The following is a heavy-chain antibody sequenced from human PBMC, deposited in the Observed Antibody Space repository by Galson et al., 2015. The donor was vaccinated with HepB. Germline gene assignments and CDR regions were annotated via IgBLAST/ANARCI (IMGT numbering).Heavy chain of an antibody. J-gene: IGHJ4*02. D-gene: IGHD3-16*01. CDR1: GFTFSSHA. CDR2: LSSHGDNE. V-gene: IGHV3-30*04. Sequence: SLRLSCAASGFTFSSHAMHWVRQAPGKGLEWVAVLSSHGDNEYYADSVKGRFTISRDNSENTVYLQMHSLRVEDTAVYYCARTFYFDYWGQGTLVTVSS. CDR3: ARTFYFDY.